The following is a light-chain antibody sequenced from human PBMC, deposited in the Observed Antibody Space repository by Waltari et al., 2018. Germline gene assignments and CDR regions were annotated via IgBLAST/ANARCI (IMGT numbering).Light chain of an antibody. J-gene: IGKJ4*01. CDR2: AAS. Sequence: IQMTQSPSSLSASVGDRVPITCRASQSITNSLAWFQKKPGEAPRSLIYAASTLQSGVPSRFSGSGSGTDFTLTISSLQPEDSATYYCQQLKSYPLTFGGGTKVEI. CDR1: QSITNS. CDR3: QQLKSYPLT. V-gene: IGKV1-16*01.